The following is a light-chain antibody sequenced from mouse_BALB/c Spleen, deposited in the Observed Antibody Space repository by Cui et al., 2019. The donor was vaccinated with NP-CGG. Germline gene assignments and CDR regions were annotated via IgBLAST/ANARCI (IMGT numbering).Light chain of an antibody. CDR2: GTN. CDR3: ALWYSNHWV. Sequence: AVTHESALTTSPGETVTLTCRSSTGAVTTNNYANWVQEKPDHLFTGLIGGTNNRTPGVPARFSGSLIGDKAALTITGAQTEDEAIYFCALWYSNHWVFGGGTKLTVL. J-gene: IGLJ1*01. V-gene: IGLV1*01. CDR1: TGAVTTNNY.